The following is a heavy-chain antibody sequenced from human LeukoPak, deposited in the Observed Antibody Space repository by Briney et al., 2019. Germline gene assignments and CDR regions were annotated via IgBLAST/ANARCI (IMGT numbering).Heavy chain of an antibody. CDR2: IKSKTDGGTT. J-gene: IGHJ4*02. CDR3: TTDPSYYDFWSGQQPYGYYFDY. Sequence: PGGSLRLSCAASGLTFSNYAMSWVRQAPGKGLEWVGRIKSKTDGGTTDYAAPVKGRFTISRDDSKNTLYLQMNSLKTEDTAVYYCTTDPSYYDFWSGQQPYGYYFDYWGQGTLVTVSS. D-gene: IGHD3-3*01. CDR1: GLTFSNYA. V-gene: IGHV3-15*01.